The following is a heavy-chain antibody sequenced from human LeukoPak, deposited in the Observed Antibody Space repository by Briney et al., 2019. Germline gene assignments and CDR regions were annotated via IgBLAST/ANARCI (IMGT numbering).Heavy chain of an antibody. V-gene: IGHV3-66*01. CDR2: IYSGGST. Sequence: GGSLRLSCAASGITVSSCYMSWVRQAPGKGLGWVSVIYSGGSTYYADSVKDRFTISRDNSKNTLYLQMQSLRAEDTAVYYCARGHQGFFGNYYFDYWGQGTLVTVSS. D-gene: IGHD1-7*01. CDR3: ARGHQGFFGNYYFDY. J-gene: IGHJ4*02. CDR1: GITVSSCY.